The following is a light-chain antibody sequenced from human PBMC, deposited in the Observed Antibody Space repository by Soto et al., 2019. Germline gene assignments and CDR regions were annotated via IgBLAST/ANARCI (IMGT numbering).Light chain of an antibody. J-gene: IGLJ1*01. CDR1: SSDVGGYNH. CDR3: TSYTSSSTPYV. Sequence: QSVLTHPASVSGSPGQWITISCTGTSSDVGGYNHVSWYQQHPGKAPKLMIYEVSRRPSGVSNRFSGSKSGNTASLTISGLQAEDEADYYCTSYTSSSTPYVFGSGTKVTVL. CDR2: EVS. V-gene: IGLV2-14*01.